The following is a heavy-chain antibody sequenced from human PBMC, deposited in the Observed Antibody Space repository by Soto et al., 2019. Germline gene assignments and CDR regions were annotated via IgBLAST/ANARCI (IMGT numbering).Heavy chain of an antibody. CDR1: GFTFSSYG. V-gene: IGHV3-30*18. J-gene: IGHJ6*02. D-gene: IGHD3-3*01. CDR2: ISYDGSNK. CDR3: AKDEPWRSGENYYGMDV. Sequence: QVQLVESGGGVVQPGRSLRLSCAASGFTFSSYGMHWVRQAPGKGLEWVAVISYDGSNKYYADSVKGRFTISRDNSKNXRYLQMNSLRAEDTAVYYCAKDEPWRSGENYYGMDVWGQGTTVTVSS.